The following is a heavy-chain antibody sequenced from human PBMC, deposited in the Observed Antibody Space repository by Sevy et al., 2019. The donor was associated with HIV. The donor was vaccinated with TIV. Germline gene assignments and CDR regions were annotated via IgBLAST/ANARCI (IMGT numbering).Heavy chain of an antibody. CDR1: GFTFSNYW. J-gene: IGHJ6*01. D-gene: IGHD3-16*01. V-gene: IGHV3-7*03. CDR2: IKRDGSEK. CDR3: SGDWRRSTRLWGFGG. Sequence: GGSLRLSCAASGFTFSNYWMSWVRQAPGKGLEWVAHIKRDGSEKYYVDSVKGRFSISRDNPKNSLYLQMNSLRAEDTAGVFLSGDWRRSTRLWGFGGRGQGNTGTGFS.